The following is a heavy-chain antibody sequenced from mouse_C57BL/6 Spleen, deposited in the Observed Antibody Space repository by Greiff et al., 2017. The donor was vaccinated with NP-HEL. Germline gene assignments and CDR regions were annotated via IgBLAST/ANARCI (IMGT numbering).Heavy chain of an antibody. V-gene: IGHV1-54*01. CDR2: INPGSGGT. J-gene: IGHJ2*01. D-gene: IGHD1-1*01. CDR3: ARGVTTVRGYFDY. CDR1: GYAFTNYL. Sequence: VQLQQSGAELVRPGTSVKVSCKASGYAFTNYLIEWVKQRPGQGLEWIGVINPGSGGTNYNEKFKGKATLTADKSSSTAYMQLSSLTSEDSAVYLCARGVTTVRGYFDYWGQGTTLTVSS.